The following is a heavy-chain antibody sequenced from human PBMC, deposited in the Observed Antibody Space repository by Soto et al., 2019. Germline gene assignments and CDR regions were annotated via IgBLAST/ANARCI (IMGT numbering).Heavy chain of an antibody. CDR3: AKGGITMVRVVIDFYYYFLDV. J-gene: IGHJ6*03. CDR1: GFSFDTYA. D-gene: IGHD3-10*01. V-gene: IGHV3-23*01. Sequence: GGSLRLSCAASGFSFDTYAMSWVRQAPGKGLEWVSSISGSGGNTYYADSVKGRFTISRDNSKNTLYLQMNSLRAEDTAVYYCAKGGITMVRVVIDFYYYFLDVWRKGTTVTVSS. CDR2: ISGSGGNT.